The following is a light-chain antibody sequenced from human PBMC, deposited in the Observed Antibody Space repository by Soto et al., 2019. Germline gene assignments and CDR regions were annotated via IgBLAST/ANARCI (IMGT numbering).Light chain of an antibody. CDR3: QQYDNWPYT. CDR2: GAS. J-gene: IGKJ2*01. Sequence: IVLTQSPGTLSLSPGERATLSCRASQSVTTQLAWYQQKPGQAPRLIIHGASTRATAIPARFSGSGSGTGFTLTISSLQSEDFAVYFCQQYDNWPYTFGQGTKLDIK. CDR1: QSVTTQ. V-gene: IGKV3-15*01.